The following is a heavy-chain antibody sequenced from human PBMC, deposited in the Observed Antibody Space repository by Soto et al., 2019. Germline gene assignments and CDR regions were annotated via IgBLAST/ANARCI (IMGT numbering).Heavy chain of an antibody. D-gene: IGHD4-17*01. J-gene: IGHJ4*02. CDR3: ARDLDYGDSIDY. Sequence: QVQLQQWGAGLLKPSETLSLTCAVYGGSFSGYYWSWIRQPPGKGLEWIGEINHSGSTHYNPSLKSRVTISVDTSKNQFSLKLSSVTAADTAVYYCARDLDYGDSIDYWGQGTLVTVSS. CDR1: GGSFSGYY. V-gene: IGHV4-34*01. CDR2: INHSGST.